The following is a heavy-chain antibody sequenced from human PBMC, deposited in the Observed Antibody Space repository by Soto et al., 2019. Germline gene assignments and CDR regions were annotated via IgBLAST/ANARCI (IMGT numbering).Heavy chain of an antibody. V-gene: IGHV3-23*01. CDR2: ISVSGDRT. CDR3: AKGRPSGSYDY. CDR1: GFTFSIYV. J-gene: IGHJ4*02. D-gene: IGHD1-26*01. Sequence: EVQLLVSGGGLVQPGGSLRLSCAASGFTFSIYVMAWVRQAPGKGLEWVLGISVSGDRTYYADSVRGRFTISRDDSKNTLYMHAKGLSADDKAVYYCAKGRPSGSYDYWGQGTRVTVSS.